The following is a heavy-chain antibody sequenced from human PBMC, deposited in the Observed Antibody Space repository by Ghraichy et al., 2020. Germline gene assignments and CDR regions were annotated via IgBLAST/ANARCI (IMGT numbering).Heavy chain of an antibody. CDR3: ARQTRWIAAAGFYGMDV. CDR2: IYPGDSDT. V-gene: IGHV5-51*01. CDR1: GYSFTSYW. J-gene: IGHJ6*02. Sequence: GESLNISCKGSGYSFTSYWIGWVRQMPGKGLEWMGIIYPGDSDTRYSPSFQGQVTISADKSISTAYLQWSSLKASDTAMYYCARQTRWIAAAGFYGMDVWGQGTTVTVSS. D-gene: IGHD6-13*01.